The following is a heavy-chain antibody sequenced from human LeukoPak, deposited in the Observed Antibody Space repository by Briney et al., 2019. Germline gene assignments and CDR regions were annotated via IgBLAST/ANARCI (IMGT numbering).Heavy chain of an antibody. CDR1: AYTFTDSY. D-gene: IGHD3-10*01. Sequence: ASVKISCKTSAYTFTDSYMHWLRHPPGQELQWMVWTKPKTGDTTVAQKFQGRDTVTSDTANNTANMDLMRLTSDETAMYYWAKDRGPQGWGALDVWGQGTMVTVSS. V-gene: IGHV1-2*02. J-gene: IGHJ3*01. CDR2: TKPKTGDT. CDR3: AKDRGPQGWGALDV.